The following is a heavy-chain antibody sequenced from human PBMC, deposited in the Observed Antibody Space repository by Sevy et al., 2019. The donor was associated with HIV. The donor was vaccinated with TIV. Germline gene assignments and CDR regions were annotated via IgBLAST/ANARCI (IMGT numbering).Heavy chain of an antibody. V-gene: IGHV1-69*13. J-gene: IGHJ2*01. D-gene: IGHD3-3*01. Sequence: ASVKVSCKAYAGSFSSYSINWVQQAPGQGLEWMGGIIPISGRTTYAENFEGRVAITADGSSRTASLELTNLRSDDTAVYYCAGFLDRSGDFSYWYFDVWGRGTPVTVSS. CDR2: IIPISGRT. CDR3: AGFLDRSGDFSYWYFDV. CDR1: AGSFSSYS.